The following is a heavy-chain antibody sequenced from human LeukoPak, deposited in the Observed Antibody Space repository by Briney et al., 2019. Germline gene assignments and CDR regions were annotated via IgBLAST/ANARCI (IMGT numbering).Heavy chain of an antibody. CDR1: GGSISSGSYY. J-gene: IGHJ4*02. CDR3: ASQDIVVVPAAMGFDY. V-gene: IGHV4-61*02. CDR2: IYTSGST. D-gene: IGHD2-2*01. Sequence: SETLSLTCTVSGGSISSGSYYWGWIRQPAGKGLEWIGRIYTSGSTYYNPSLKSRVTISVDTSKNQFSLKLSSVTAADTAVYYCASQDIVVVPAAMGFDYWGQGTLVTVSS.